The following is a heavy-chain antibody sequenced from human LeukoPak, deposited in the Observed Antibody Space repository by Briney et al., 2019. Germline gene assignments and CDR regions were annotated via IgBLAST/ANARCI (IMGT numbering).Heavy chain of an antibody. CDR3: AKDRRGSRNSLDV. J-gene: IGHJ6*02. CDR2: ILPYSGNT. V-gene: IGHV1-18*01. D-gene: IGHD3-16*01. Sequence: ASVKVSRKASGYTFSTYGISWVRQAPGQGLEWMGWILPYSGNTNYAQKLQGRVSVTTDTSTTTAYMELRSLTSDDTAVYYCAKDRRGSRNSLDVWGQGTTITVSS. CDR1: GYTFSTYG.